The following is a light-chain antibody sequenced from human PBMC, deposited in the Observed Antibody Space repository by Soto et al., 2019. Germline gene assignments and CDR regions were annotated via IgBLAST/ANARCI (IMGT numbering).Light chain of an antibody. Sequence: EKVMTRTPATPAPSPGEKTNLSCRASQSVSTKLAWYQQKPGQAPRLLIYDASSRATGIPTRFSGSGSGTEFTLTISSLQSEDFAVYFCQHYNSWPITFGQGTRLEIK. J-gene: IGKJ5*01. CDR2: DAS. V-gene: IGKV3D-15*01. CDR1: QSVSTK. CDR3: QHYNSWPIT.